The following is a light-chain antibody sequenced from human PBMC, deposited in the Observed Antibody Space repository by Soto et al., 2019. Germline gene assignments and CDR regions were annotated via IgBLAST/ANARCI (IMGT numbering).Light chain of an antibody. Sequence: QSVVTQPASVSGSPGQSITISCTGTSSDVGGYDYVSWYQHLPGTAPKLLIYSSSHRPSGVPDRFSGSKSGTSASLAISGLQSGDEADYYCAAWDVSLNVVVFGGGTKLTVL. CDR2: SSS. CDR3: AAWDVSLNVVV. CDR1: SSDVGGYDY. V-gene: IGLV2-14*03. J-gene: IGLJ2*01.